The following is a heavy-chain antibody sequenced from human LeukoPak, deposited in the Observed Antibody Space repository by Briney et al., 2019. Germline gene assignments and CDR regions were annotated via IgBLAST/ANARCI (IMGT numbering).Heavy chain of an antibody. CDR3: AKEIPNWNDFDY. CDR1: GFTFSSYV. J-gene: IGHJ4*02. D-gene: IGHD1-1*01. V-gene: IGHV3-23*01. CDR2: ISGSGGST. Sequence: GGSLRLSCAASGFTFSSYVMNWVRQAPGKGLEWVSAISGSGGSTYYVDSVRGRFTISRDNSKNTLYLQMNSLRAEDTAVYYCAKEIPNWNDFDYWGQGTLVTVSS.